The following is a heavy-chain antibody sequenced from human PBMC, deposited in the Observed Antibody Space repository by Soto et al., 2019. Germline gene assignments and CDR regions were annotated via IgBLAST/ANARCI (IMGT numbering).Heavy chain of an antibody. V-gene: IGHV1-69*08. J-gene: IGHJ2*01. Sequence: QVQLVQSGAEVKKPGSSVKVSCKASGGTFSSYTISWVRQAPGQGLEWMGRIIPILGIANYAQKFQGRVTMTADKSTSTAYMELSSLRSEDTAVYYCAREVDSSGYYPSWYFDLWGRGTLVTVSS. CDR3: AREVDSSGYYPSWYFDL. D-gene: IGHD3-22*01. CDR2: IIPILGIA. CDR1: GGTFSSYT.